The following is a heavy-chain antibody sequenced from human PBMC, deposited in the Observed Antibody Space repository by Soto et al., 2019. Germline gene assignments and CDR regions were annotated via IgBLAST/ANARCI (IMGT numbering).Heavy chain of an antibody. J-gene: IGHJ4*02. CDR3: ARESLHYDILTGPDY. CDR2: ISAYNGNT. CDR1: GYTFTSYG. Sequence: GASVKVSCKASGYTFTSYGISWVRQAPGQGLEWMGWISAYNGNTNYAQKLQGRVTMTTDTSTSTAYMELRSLRSDDTAVYYCARESLHYDILTGPDYWGQGTLVTVSS. V-gene: IGHV1-18*01. D-gene: IGHD3-9*01.